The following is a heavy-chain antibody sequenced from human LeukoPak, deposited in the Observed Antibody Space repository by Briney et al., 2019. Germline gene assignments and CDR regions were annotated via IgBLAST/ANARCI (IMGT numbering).Heavy chain of an antibody. V-gene: IGHV5-51*01. J-gene: IGHJ4*02. CDR3: ASGSGYSYGLPFDY. CDR2: IYPGDSDT. D-gene: IGHD5-18*01. Sequence: PGGSLRLSCKGSGYSFTSYWMGWVRQTPGKGLEWMGIIYPGDSDTRYSPSFQGQVTISADKSISTAYLQWSSLRASDTAMYYCASGSGYSYGLPFDYWGQGTLVTVSS. CDR1: GYSFTSYW.